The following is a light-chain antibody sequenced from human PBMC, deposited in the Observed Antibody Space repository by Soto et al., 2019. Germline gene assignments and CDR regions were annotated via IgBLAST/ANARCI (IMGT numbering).Light chain of an antibody. Sequence: DIQMTQSPSSVSASVGDRVTITCRASQPIRTWLAWYQQKPGKAPKLLIYDASSLQSGVPPRFSGSGSGTDFTLTITGLQPDDFATYYCQQSKANTFPLTFGGGTRVEI. CDR1: QPIRTW. J-gene: IGKJ4*01. V-gene: IGKV1D-12*01. CDR3: QQSKANTFPLT. CDR2: DAS.